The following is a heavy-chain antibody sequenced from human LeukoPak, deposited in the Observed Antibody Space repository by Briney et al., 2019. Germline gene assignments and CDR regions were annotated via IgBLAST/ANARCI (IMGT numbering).Heavy chain of an antibody. D-gene: IGHD3-9*01. V-gene: IGHV4-34*01. CDR1: GGSISIYY. CDR2: INHSGST. CDR3: ARLAPLLRYFDWLPRNWFDP. J-gene: IGHJ5*02. Sequence: SETLSLTCTVSGGSISIYYWSWIRQPPGKGLEWIGEINHSGSTNYSPSLKSRVTISVDTSKNQFSLKLSPVTAADTAVYYCARLAPLLRYFDWLPRNWFDPWGQGTLVTVSS.